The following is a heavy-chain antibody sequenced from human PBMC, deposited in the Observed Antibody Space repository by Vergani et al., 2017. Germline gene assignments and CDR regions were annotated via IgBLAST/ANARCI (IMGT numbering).Heavy chain of an antibody. CDR2: IWYEGSNK. D-gene: IGHD3-3*01. Sequence: QVQLVESGGGVVQPGRSLRLSCAASGFTFSSYGMHWVRQAPGKGLEWVALIWYEGSNKYYANSVKGRFTISRDNSKNTLYLQMNSLRAEDTAVYYCAREDPLYDFGGGGMDVWGQGTTVTVSS. J-gene: IGHJ6*02. CDR1: GFTFSSYG. V-gene: IGHV3-33*01. CDR3: AREDPLYDFGGGGMDV.